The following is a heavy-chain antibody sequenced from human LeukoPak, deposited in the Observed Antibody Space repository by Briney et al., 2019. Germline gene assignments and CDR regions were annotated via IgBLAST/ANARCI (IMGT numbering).Heavy chain of an antibody. V-gene: IGHV3-7*01. J-gene: IGHJ4*02. CDR2: IKQDGSEK. CDR3: AKARPRVFDY. Sequence: GGSLRLSCAASGFTFSSYWMNWVRQAPGKGLEWVANIKQDGSEKYYVDSVKGRFTISRDNSKNTLYLQMNSLRAEDTAVYYCAKARPRVFDYWGQGTLVTVSS. CDR1: GFTFSSYW.